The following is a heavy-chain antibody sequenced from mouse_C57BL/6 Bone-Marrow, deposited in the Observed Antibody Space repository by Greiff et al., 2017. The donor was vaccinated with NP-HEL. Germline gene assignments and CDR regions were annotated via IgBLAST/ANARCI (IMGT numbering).Heavy chain of an antibody. J-gene: IGHJ3*01. Sequence: EVQLVESGPVLVKPGASVKMSCKASGYTFTDYYMNWVKQSHGKSLEWIGVINPYNGGTSYNQKFKGKATLTVDKSSSTAYMELNSLTSEDSAVYYCARKDYGNYGWFAYWGQGTLVTVSA. CDR1: GYTFTDYY. V-gene: IGHV1-19*01. CDR3: ARKDYGNYGWFAY. D-gene: IGHD2-1*01. CDR2: INPYNGGT.